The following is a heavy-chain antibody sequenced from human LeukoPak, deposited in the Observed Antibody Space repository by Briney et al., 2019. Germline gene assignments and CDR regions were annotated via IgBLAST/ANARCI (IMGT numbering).Heavy chain of an antibody. D-gene: IGHD1-14*01. CDR1: GGSVSSGSYY. CDR2: IYYSGST. V-gene: IGHV4-61*01. CDR3: AREKPTPYFDY. Sequence: SETLSLTCTVSGGSVSSGSYYWRWIRQPPGKGLEWIGYIYYSGSTNYNPSLKSRVTISVDTSKNQFSLKLSSVTAADTAVYYCAREKPTPYFDYWGQGTLVTVSS. J-gene: IGHJ4*02.